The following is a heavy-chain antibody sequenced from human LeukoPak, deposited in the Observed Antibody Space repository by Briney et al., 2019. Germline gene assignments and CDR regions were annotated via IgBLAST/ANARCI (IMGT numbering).Heavy chain of an antibody. V-gene: IGHV1-8*01. CDR3: AREPLGYGDYNNWFDP. D-gene: IGHD4-17*01. CDR2: MNPNSGNT. Sequence: ASVKVSCKASGYTFTSYDINWVRQATGQGLEWMGRMNPNSGNTGFAQKFQGRITMTMNTSISTAYMELSSLRSEDTAVYYCAREPLGYGDYNNWFDPWGQGTLVTVSS. CDR1: GYTFTSYD. J-gene: IGHJ5*02.